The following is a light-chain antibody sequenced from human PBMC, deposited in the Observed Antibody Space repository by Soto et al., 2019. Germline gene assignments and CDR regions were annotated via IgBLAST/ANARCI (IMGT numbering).Light chain of an antibody. CDR1: TIDINYCNY. J-gene: IGLJ1*01. Sequence: QSALTQPPSASGSPGQSVTISCTGTTIDINYCNYVSWYQHHPGKAPKLIIYEVTKRPSGVPDRFSGSKSGNTASLTVSGLQAEDEAAYYCSSYAGSNSYVFGTGTKVTVL. V-gene: IGLV2-8*01. CDR3: SSYAGSNSYV. CDR2: EVT.